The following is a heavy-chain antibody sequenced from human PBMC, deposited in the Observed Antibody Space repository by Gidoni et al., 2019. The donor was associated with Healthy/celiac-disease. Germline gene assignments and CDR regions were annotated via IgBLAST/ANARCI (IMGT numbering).Heavy chain of an antibody. Sequence: QVQLVQSGAEVKKPGASVKVSCKASGYTFTGYYMHWVRQAPGQGLEWMGWINPHSGGTNYAQKFQGRVTMTRDTSISTAYMELSRLRSDDTAVYYCAREESSNPPQGFDYWGQGTLVTVSS. J-gene: IGHJ4*02. D-gene: IGHD3-10*01. CDR3: AREESSNPPQGFDY. CDR2: INPHSGGT. CDR1: GYTFTGYY. V-gene: IGHV1-2*02.